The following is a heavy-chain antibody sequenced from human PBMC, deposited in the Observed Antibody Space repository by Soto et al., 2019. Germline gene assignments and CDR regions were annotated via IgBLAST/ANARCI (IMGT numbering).Heavy chain of an antibody. CDR3: VRDSRTGLSSINCYMH. D-gene: IGHD2-15*01. CDR1: GDSLTNNHW. Sequence: QLQLRESGPGLVQPSGTLSLTCDVSGDSLTNNHWWSWVRQAPGKGLEWIGEIWHTGRPNYNPSLKSRVAISIDKSNNQFSLKLSSVTAADTAVYYCVRDSRTGLSSINCYMHWGQGTLVTVSS. V-gene: IGHV4-4*02. J-gene: IGHJ4*02. CDR2: IWHTGRP.